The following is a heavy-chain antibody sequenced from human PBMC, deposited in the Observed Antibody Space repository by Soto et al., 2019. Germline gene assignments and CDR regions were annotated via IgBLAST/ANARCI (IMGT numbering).Heavy chain of an antibody. J-gene: IGHJ4*02. CDR2: IYYTGAA. CDR1: GGSIATGGTY. CDR3: ASGTINTISFAF. V-gene: IGHV4-31*03. D-gene: IGHD2-2*01. Sequence: SETMSLTCSVSGGSIATGGTYWSWARLLPGKGLQWVGYIYYTGAAYYTPALQSRVTISLVTSENQFTLQLTSVTAADTAVYYCASGTINTISFAFRGEGRQVTVSS.